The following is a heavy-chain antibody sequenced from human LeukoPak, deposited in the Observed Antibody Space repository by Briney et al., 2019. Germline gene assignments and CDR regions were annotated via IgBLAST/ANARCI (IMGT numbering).Heavy chain of an antibody. CDR2: ISSNGGSA. Sequence: GGSLRLSCAASGFTFSTYPMHWVRQAPGKGLEYVPGISSNGGSAYYANSVKGRFTISRDDSKNTLYLQMGSLRGEDMAVYYCARGNSGSYDSAFDNWGQGTLVTVSS. D-gene: IGHD1-26*01. J-gene: IGHJ4*02. CDR3: ARGNSGSYDSAFDN. CDR1: GFTFSTYP. V-gene: IGHV3-64*01.